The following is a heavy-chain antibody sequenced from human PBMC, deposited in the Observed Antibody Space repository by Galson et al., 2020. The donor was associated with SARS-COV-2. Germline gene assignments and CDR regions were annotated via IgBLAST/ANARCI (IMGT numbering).Heavy chain of an antibody. Sequence: NSGGSLRLSCAASGFTFSDYYMSWIRQAPGKGLEWVSYISSSGSTIYYADSVKGRFTISRDNAKNSLYLQMNSLRAEDTAVYYCARDPGWLRSLYFDYWGQGTLVTVSS. CDR3: ARDPGWLRSLYFDY. V-gene: IGHV3-11*01. J-gene: IGHJ4*02. D-gene: IGHD5-12*01. CDR2: ISSSGSTI. CDR1: GFTFSDYY.